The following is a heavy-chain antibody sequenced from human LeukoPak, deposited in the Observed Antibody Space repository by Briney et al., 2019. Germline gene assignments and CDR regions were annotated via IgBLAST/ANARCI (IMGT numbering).Heavy chain of an antibody. CDR2: ISAYNGNT. Sequence: LVASVKVSCKASGYTFTSYGISWVRQAPGQGLEWMGWISAYNGNTNYAQKLQGRVTMTTDTSTSTAYMELRSLRSDDTAVYYCARADDFSSRYYYGMDVWGQGTTVTVSS. CDR1: GYTFTSYG. V-gene: IGHV1-18*01. D-gene: IGHD3-3*01. J-gene: IGHJ6*02. CDR3: ARADDFSSRYYYGMDV.